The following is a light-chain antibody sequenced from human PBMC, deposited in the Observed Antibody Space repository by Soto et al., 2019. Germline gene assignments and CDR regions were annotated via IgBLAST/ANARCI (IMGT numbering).Light chain of an antibody. J-gene: IGKJ1*01. CDR2: GAS. Sequence: EIVVTQSPATLSVSPGERATLSCRASQSVSSDLAWYHQKPGQAPRLLIYGASTRATGIPARFSGSGSGTEFTLTINSLQSEDFAVYYCQQYNNWPRTFGQGTKV. CDR1: QSVSSD. V-gene: IGKV3-15*01. CDR3: QQYNNWPRT.